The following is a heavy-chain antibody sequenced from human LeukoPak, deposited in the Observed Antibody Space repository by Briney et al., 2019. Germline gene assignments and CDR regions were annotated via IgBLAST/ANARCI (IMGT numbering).Heavy chain of an antibody. D-gene: IGHD3-22*01. CDR2: INTNTGNP. CDR1: GYTFTSYA. J-gene: IGHJ4*02. V-gene: IGHV7-4-1*02. Sequence: ASVKVSCKASGYTFTSYAMNWVRQAPGQGLEWMGWINTNTGNPTYAQGFTGRFVLSLDTSVSTAYLQISSLKAEDTAVYYCARVPQPAYYYDSSGYSDYWGQGTLVTVSS. CDR3: ARVPQPAYYYDSSGYSDY.